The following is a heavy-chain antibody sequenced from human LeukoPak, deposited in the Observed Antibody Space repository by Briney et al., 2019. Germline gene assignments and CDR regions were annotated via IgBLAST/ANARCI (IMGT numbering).Heavy chain of an antibody. CDR2: ISYDGSNK. J-gene: IGHJ3*02. Sequence: GGSLRLSCAASGFTFSSYGMHWVRQAPGKGLEWVAVISYDGSNKYYADSVKGRFTISRDNSKNTLYLQMNSLRAEDTAVYYCARVGNIVATGSAFDIWGQGTMVTVSS. CDR1: GFTFSSYG. CDR3: ARVGNIVATGSAFDI. D-gene: IGHD5-12*01. V-gene: IGHV3-30*03.